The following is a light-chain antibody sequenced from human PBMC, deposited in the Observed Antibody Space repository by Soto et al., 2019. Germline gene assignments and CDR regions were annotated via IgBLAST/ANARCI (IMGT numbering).Light chain of an antibody. V-gene: IGLV2-14*01. CDR2: EVS. CDR1: SSDVGAYDF. J-gene: IGLJ2*01. Sequence: QSALTQPASVSGSPGQSITISCSGTSSDVGAYDFVSWYQQHPGKAPKLMVFEVSNRPSGVSNRFSGSKSGNMASLTISGLQAEDEADYYCSAYTTTSALVVFGGGTQLTVL. CDR3: SAYTTTSALVV.